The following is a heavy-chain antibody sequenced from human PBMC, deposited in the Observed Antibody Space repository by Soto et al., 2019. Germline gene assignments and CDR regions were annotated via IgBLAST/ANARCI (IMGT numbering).Heavy chain of an antibody. Sequence: SETLSLTCTVSGGSISSGGYYWSWIRQHPGKGLEWIGYIYYSGSTYYNPSLKSRVTISVDTSKNQFSLKLSSVTAADTAVYYCAGGLYSGYDSESPPLPDYWGQGTLVTVSS. V-gene: IGHV4-31*03. CDR3: AGGLYSGYDSESPPLPDY. CDR2: IYYSGST. J-gene: IGHJ4*02. D-gene: IGHD5-12*01. CDR1: GGSISSGGYY.